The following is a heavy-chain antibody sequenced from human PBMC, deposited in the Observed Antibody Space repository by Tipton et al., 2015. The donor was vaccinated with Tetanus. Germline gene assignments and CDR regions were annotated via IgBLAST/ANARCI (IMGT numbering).Heavy chain of an antibody. D-gene: IGHD3-3*01. V-gene: IGHV5-51*01. CDR1: GYNFSHYS. CDR3: ARRRSAVLSGGYHWYFDL. CDR2: IDPRDSEA. J-gene: IGHJ2*01. Sequence: QLVQSGADVKKPGESLKISCQGSGYNFSHYSIGWVRQMPAKGLEWVGIIDPRDSEARYGPSFRGQVIISADKSISTTYLQWGSLTASDTAIYYCARRRSAVLSGGYHWYFDLWGRGTMVTVSS.